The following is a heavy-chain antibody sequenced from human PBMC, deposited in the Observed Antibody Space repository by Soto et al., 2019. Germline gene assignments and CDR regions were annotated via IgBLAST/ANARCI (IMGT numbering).Heavy chain of an antibody. J-gene: IGHJ3*02. CDR3: ARDLGKGYARFDI. D-gene: IGHD2-2*01. CDR1: GFTFSSYG. V-gene: IGHV3-33*01. Sequence: QVQLVESGGGVVQPGRSLRLSCAASGFTFSSYGMHWVRQAPGEGLEWVAVIWYDGSNKYYADSVKGRFTISRDNSKNTLYLQMNSLRAEDTAVYYCARDLGKGYARFDIWGQGTMVTVSS. CDR2: IWYDGSNK.